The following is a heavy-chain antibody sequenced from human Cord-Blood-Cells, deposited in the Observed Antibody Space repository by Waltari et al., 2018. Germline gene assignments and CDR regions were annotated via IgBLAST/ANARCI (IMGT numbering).Heavy chain of an antibody. CDR3: ARQVSTNDAFDI. Sequence: QVQLVESGGGVVQPGRSLRLSGAASGFTFSSYAMHWVRQAPGKGVEWVEFISKDGSTKYYADSVKGRFTISRDNSKNTLYLQMNSLRAEDTAVYYCARQVSTNDAFDIWGQGTMVTVSS. CDR2: ISKDGSTK. V-gene: IGHV3-30*04. J-gene: IGHJ3*02. CDR1: GFTFSSYA.